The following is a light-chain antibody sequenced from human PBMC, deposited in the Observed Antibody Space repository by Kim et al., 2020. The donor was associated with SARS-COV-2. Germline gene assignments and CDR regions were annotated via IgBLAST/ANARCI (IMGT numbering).Light chain of an antibody. Sequence: QSVLTQPPSASGTPGQRVTISCFGSSSNIGSNTVNWYQHLPGTAPKFLIYNYNQRPSGVPDRFSGSKSGTSASLAISGLQSEDEADYYCAAWDDSLNGVVFGGGTKLTVL. V-gene: IGLV1-44*01. CDR3: AAWDDSLNGVV. J-gene: IGLJ2*01. CDR2: NYN. CDR1: SSNIGSNT.